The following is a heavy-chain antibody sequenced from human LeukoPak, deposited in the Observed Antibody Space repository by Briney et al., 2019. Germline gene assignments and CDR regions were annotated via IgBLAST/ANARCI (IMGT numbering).Heavy chain of an antibody. CDR1: GYTFTGYY. CDR3: ARDQSYYYDSSGYYLDDY. Sequence: GASVKVSCKASGYTFTGYYMHWVRQAPGQGLEWMGWINPNSGGTNYAQKFQGWVTMTRDTSISTAYMELRSLRSDDTAVYYCARDQSYYYDSSGYYLDDYWGQGTLVTVSS. D-gene: IGHD3-22*01. V-gene: IGHV1-2*04. CDR2: INPNSGGT. J-gene: IGHJ4*02.